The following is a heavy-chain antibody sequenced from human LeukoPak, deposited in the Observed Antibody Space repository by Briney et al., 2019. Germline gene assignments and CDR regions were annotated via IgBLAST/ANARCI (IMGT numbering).Heavy chain of an antibody. CDR2: IYHSGST. J-gene: IGHJ1*01. Sequence: PSETLSLTCTVAGGSIRSGDYYWSWIRQPPGKGLEWIGYIYHSGSTYYNPSLKSRVTISVDTSKNQFSLKLSSVTAADTAVYYCARGGWYCTNGICYPEYFQHWGQGTLVTVSS. CDR3: ARGGWYCTNGICYPEYFQH. V-gene: IGHV4-30-4*08. D-gene: IGHD2-8*01. CDR1: GGSIRSGDYY.